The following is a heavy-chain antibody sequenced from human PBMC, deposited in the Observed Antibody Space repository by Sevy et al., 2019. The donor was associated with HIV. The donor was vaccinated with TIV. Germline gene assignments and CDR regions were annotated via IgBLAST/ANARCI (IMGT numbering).Heavy chain of an antibody. CDR3: ARVSWYSSGWLWFDN. V-gene: IGHV4-39*01. D-gene: IGHD6-25*01. CDR2: IYYSGST. J-gene: IGHJ5*02. CDR1: AGSISSSNYY. Sequence: SETLSLTCSVSAGSISSSNYYWGWIRQPPGKGLEWIGTIYYSGSTYYYPSLKSRVTISVDTSKDQFSLKLTSVTAADTSLYYCARVSWYSSGWLWFDNWGQGTLVTVSS.